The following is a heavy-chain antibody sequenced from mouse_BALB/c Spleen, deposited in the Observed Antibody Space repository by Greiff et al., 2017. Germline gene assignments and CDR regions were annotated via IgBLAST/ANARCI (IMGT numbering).Heavy chain of an antibody. CDR2: INPSTGYT. CDR1: GYTFTSYW. CDR3: ARTGTRYYAMDY. V-gene: IGHV1-7*01. Sequence: VQRVESGAELAKPGASVKMSCKASGYTFTSYWMHWVKQRPGQGLEWIGYINPSTGYTEYNQKFKDKATLTADKSSSTAYMQLSSLTSEDSAVYYCARTGTRYYAMDYWGQGTSVTVS. J-gene: IGHJ4*01. D-gene: IGHD4-1*01.